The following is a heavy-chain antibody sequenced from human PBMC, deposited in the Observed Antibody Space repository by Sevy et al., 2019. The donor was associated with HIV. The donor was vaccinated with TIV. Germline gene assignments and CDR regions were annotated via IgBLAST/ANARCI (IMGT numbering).Heavy chain of an antibody. J-gene: IGHJ6*02. CDR2: ISFDGGNK. CDR1: GFTFSRYT. D-gene: IGHD3-10*01. Sequence: GGSLRLSCAASGFTFSRYTMHWVRQAPGKGLEGVAVISFDGGNKYYADSVKGRFTISRDNSKNTLYLQMNSLRAEDTAVYYCARDRGWYYYGSGSPEEYYRMDVWGQGTTVTVSS. V-gene: IGHV3-30-3*01. CDR3: ARDRGWYYYGSGSPEEYYRMDV.